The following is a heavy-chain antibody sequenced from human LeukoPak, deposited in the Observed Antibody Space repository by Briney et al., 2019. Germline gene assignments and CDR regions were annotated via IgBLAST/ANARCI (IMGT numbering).Heavy chain of an antibody. V-gene: IGHV3-23*01. CDR1: GLTFNNYA. Sequence: GGSLRLSCAASGLTFNNYAMGWVRQAPGKGLEWVSGISRSGDTYYADSVKGRFTISRDNSKNTLYLQMNSLRGEDTALYYCAKVRGDYWSPFEYWGQGTLVTVSS. CDR2: ISRSGDT. J-gene: IGHJ4*02. D-gene: IGHD2-8*02. CDR3: AKVRGDYWSPFEY.